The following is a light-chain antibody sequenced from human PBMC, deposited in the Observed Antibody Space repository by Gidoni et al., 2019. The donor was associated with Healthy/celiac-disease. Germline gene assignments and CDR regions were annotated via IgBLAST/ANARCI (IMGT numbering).Light chain of an antibody. CDR1: SSNIGSNT. Sequence: SVLTQPPSASWTPGQRVTISFSGSSSNIGSNTVNWYQQLPGTAPKLLIYSNNQRPSGVPDRFSGSKSGTSASLAISGLQSEDEADYYCAAWDDSLNVVVFGGGTKLTVL. J-gene: IGLJ2*01. CDR2: SNN. V-gene: IGLV1-44*01. CDR3: AAWDDSLNVVV.